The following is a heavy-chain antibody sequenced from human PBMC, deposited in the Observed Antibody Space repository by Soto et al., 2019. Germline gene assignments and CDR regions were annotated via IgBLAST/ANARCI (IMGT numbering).Heavy chain of an antibody. V-gene: IGHV5-51*01. CDR2: IYPGDSDT. J-gene: IGHJ6*02. CDR3: ASQRYYYYGMDV. Sequence: PGASVQISCDGCGYRFTIYLMGWVRQMPGKGLEWMGIIYPGDSDTRYSPSFQGQVTISADKSISTAYLQWSSLKASDTAMYYCASQRYYYYGMDVWGQGTTVTVSS. CDR1: GYRFTIYL.